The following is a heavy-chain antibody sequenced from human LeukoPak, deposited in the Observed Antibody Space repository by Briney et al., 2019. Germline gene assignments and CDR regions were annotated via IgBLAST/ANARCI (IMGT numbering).Heavy chain of an antibody. CDR1: GFTFSSYW. J-gene: IGHJ3*02. Sequence: GGSLRLSCAASGFTFSSYWMHWVRQGPGKGLVWVSRINSDGSTTTYADSVKGRFTISRDNAKNTLYLQMNSLRAEDTAVYYCARGAGYSSGWNVLDIWGQGTMVTVSS. V-gene: IGHV3-74*01. CDR2: INSDGSTT. CDR3: ARGAGYSSGWNVLDI. D-gene: IGHD6-19*01.